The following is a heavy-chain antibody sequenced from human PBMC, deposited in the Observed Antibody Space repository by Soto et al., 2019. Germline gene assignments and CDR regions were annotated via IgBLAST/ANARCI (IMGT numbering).Heavy chain of an antibody. D-gene: IGHD6-13*01. J-gene: IGHJ4*02. Sequence: SETLSLTCTVSGGSISSYYWSWIRQPAGKGLEWIGRIYTSGSTNYNPSLKSRVTMSVDTSKNQFSLKLSSVTAADTAVYYCASDPGGSSWPTFDYWGQGTLVTVSS. CDR3: ASDPGGSSWPTFDY. CDR1: GGSISSYY. V-gene: IGHV4-4*07. CDR2: IYTSGST.